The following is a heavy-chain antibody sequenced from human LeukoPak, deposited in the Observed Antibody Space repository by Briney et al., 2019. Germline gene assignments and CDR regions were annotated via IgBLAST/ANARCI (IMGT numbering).Heavy chain of an antibody. Sequence: SQTLSLTCTVSGGSISSGSYYWSWIRQPAGKGLEWIGRIYTSGSTNYNPSLRSRVTISVDTSKNQFSLKLSSVTAADTAVYYCAREDSSSWYWFDPWGQGTLVTVSS. CDR1: GGSISSGSYY. J-gene: IGHJ5*02. CDR2: IYTSGST. D-gene: IGHD6-13*01. CDR3: AREDSSSWYWFDP. V-gene: IGHV4-61*02.